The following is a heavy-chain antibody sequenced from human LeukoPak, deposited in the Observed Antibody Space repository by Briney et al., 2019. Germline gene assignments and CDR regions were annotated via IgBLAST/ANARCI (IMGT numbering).Heavy chain of an antibody. CDR2: VHPSGGST. D-gene: IGHD3-9*01. CDR1: GYTFTSYF. J-gene: IGHJ5*02. Sequence: GASVKVSCKASGYTFTSYFIHWVRQAPGQGPEWVGIVHPSGGSTSYAEKFQGRVTMTSGTSTSTVYMELSSLRSEDTAVYYCAREVQDILTVYPFLDPWGQGTLVTVSS. V-gene: IGHV1-46*01. CDR3: AREVQDILTVYPFLDP.